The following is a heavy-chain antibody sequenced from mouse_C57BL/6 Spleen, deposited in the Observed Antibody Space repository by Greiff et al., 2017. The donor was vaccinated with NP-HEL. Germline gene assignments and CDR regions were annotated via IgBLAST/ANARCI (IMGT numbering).Heavy chain of an antibody. CDR2: ISDGGSYT. V-gene: IGHV5-4*01. Sequence: EVKLVESGGGLVKPGGSLKLSCAASGFTFSSYAMSWVRQTPEKRLEWVATISDGGSYTYYPDNVKGRFTIPRDNAKNNLYLQMSQPKSEDTAMYYGAREPLFDYCGSRFLGGYWGQGTSVTVAS. J-gene: IGHJ4*01. CDR3: AREPLFDYCGSRFLGGY. D-gene: IGHD1-1*01. CDR1: GFTFSSYA.